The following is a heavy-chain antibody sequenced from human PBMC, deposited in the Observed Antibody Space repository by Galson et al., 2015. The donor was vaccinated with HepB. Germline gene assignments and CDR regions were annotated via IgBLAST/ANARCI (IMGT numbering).Heavy chain of an antibody. J-gene: IGHJ2*01. V-gene: IGHV2-70*11. Sequence: PALVKPTQTLTLTCTFSGFSLSTSGMCVSWIRQPPGKALEWLARIDWDDDKYYSTSLKTRLTISKDTSKNQVVLTMTNMDPVDTATYYCARVLGGYSSSSDYWYFDLWGRGTLVTVSS. CDR2: IDWDDDK. CDR1: GFSLSTSGMC. D-gene: IGHD6-6*01. CDR3: ARVLGGYSSSSDYWYFDL.